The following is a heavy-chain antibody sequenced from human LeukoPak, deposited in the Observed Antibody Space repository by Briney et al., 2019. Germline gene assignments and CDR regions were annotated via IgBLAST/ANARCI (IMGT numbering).Heavy chain of an antibody. CDR2: IWYDGSNK. V-gene: IGHV3-30*02. CDR3: VKSMLGGYRLLIDS. Sequence: PGGSLRLSCAASGFTFSSYDMHWVRQAPGKGLEWVAVIWYDGSNKYYADSVKGRFTISRDNSKNTLYLQMNSLRAEDAAVYYCVKSMLGGYRLLIDSWGQGTLVTVSS. J-gene: IGHJ4*02. D-gene: IGHD5-12*01. CDR1: GFTFSSYD.